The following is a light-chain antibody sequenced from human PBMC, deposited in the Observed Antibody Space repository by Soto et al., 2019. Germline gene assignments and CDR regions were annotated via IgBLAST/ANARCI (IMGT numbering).Light chain of an antibody. V-gene: IGLV2-14*01. CDR3: SSYTSITSYV. Sequence: QSVLTQPASVSGSPGQSITISCTGTSSDVGSYNYVSWYQQHPGRAPKLMIYEVSNRPSGVSNRFSASKSGNTASLTISGLRAEDEADYYCSSYTSITSYVFGTGTKLTVL. CDR1: SSDVGSYNY. J-gene: IGLJ1*01. CDR2: EVS.